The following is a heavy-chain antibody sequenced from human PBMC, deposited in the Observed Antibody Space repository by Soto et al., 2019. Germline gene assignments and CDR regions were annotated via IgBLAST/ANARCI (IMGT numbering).Heavy chain of an antibody. CDR1: GFTFSSYA. CDR2: ISGSGGST. CDR3: AKMFHDAFDI. Sequence: PWWSLRLSCAASGFTFSSYAMSWFRQAPGKGLEWVSAISGSGGSTYYADSVKGRFTISRDNSKNTLYLQMNSLRAEDTAVYYCAKMFHDAFDIWGQGTMVTVSS. J-gene: IGHJ3*02. D-gene: IGHD3-10*02. V-gene: IGHV3-23*01.